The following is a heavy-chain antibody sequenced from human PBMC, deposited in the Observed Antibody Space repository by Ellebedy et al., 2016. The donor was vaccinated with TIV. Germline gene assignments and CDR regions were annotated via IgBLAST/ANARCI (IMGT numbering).Heavy chain of an antibody. Sequence: AASVKVSCKASGYTLSDYSVSWVRQAPGQGLEWMGRIIPILAIADYAQKFQGRVTITADKSTSTAYLELSSLRSEDTAVYYCATERHVEMATILTDAFDIWGQGTMVTVSS. D-gene: IGHD5-24*01. CDR1: GYTLSDYS. CDR2: IIPILAIA. J-gene: IGHJ3*02. V-gene: IGHV1-69*04. CDR3: ATERHVEMATILTDAFDI.